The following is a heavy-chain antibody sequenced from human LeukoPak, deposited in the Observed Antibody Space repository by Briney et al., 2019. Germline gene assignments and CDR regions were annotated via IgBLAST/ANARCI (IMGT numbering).Heavy chain of an antibody. D-gene: IGHD1-26*01. CDR3: ARGGYSGTYYLAY. J-gene: IGHJ4*02. CDR2: VWYDGSNI. V-gene: IGHV3-33*01. Sequence: PGGSLRLSCAASGFTFSTYGMHWVRQAPGKGLEWVAVVWYDGSNIHYVDSVKGRFTISRDNSKSTLYLQMNSLTAEDTAVYYCARGGYSGTYYLAYCGQGSPVTVSS. CDR1: GFTFSTYG.